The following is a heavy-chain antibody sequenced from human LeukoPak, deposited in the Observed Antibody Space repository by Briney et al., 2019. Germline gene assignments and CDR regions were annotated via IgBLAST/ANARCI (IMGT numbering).Heavy chain of an antibody. D-gene: IGHD3-22*01. CDR3: ARAAGFGYDSSGYYGY. CDR2: ISSSGSTI. J-gene: IGHJ4*02. V-gene: IGHV3-11*01. Sequence: PGGALRLSCAASGLTFSDYYMSWIRQAPGKGLEWVSYISSSGSTIYYADSVKGRFTISRDNAKNPLYLQMNSLRAGDTAVYYCARAAGFGYDSSGYYGYWGQGTLVTVSS. CDR1: GLTFSDYY.